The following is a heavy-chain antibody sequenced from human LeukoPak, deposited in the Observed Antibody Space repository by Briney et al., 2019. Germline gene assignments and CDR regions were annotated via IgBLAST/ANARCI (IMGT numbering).Heavy chain of an antibody. J-gene: IGHJ3*02. CDR2: ISAYNGNT. CDR3: AADPPHNYYDSSGPYAFDI. V-gene: IGHV1-18*01. Sequence: GASVKVSCKASGYTFTSYGISWVRQAPGQGLEWMGWISAYNGNTNYAQKLQGRVTMTTDTSTSTAYMELRSLRSDDTAVYYCAADPPHNYYDSSGPYAFDIWGQGTMVTVSS. CDR1: GYTFTSYG. D-gene: IGHD3-22*01.